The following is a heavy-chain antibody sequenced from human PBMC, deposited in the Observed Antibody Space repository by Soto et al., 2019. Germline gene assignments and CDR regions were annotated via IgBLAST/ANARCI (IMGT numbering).Heavy chain of an antibody. Sequence: QVQLQQWGAGLLKPSETLSLTCAVYGGSFSGYYWSWIRQPPGKGLEWIGEINHSGSTNYNPSLKSRVTISVDTSKNQFSLKLSSVTAADTAVYYCARVVYYDSSGYYLGYWGQGTLVTVSS. J-gene: IGHJ4*02. CDR2: INHSGST. D-gene: IGHD3-22*01. CDR1: GGSFSGYY. CDR3: ARVVYYDSSGYYLGY. V-gene: IGHV4-34*01.